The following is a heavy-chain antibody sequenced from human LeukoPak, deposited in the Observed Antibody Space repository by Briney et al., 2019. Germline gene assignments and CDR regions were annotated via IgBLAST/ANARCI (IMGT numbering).Heavy chain of an antibody. D-gene: IGHD3-10*01. Sequence: GGSLRLSCAASGFTFSSYAMSWVRQAPGKGLEWVSAISGSGGSTYYADSVKGRFTISRDNSKNTLCLQMNSLRAEDTAVYYCAKNYGSGSYAPHYYYYGMDVWGQGTTVTVSS. J-gene: IGHJ6*02. V-gene: IGHV3-23*01. CDR3: AKNYGSGSYAPHYYYYGMDV. CDR2: ISGSGGST. CDR1: GFTFSSYA.